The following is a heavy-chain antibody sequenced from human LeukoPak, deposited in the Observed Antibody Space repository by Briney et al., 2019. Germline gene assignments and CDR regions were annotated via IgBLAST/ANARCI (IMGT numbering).Heavy chain of an antibody. CDR3: ATADCSSTSCYRL. D-gene: IGHD2-2*01. Sequence: GGSLRLSCAASGFTFSSYGMHWVRQAPGKGLEWVAVISYDGSNKYYADSVKGRFTISRDNSKNTLNLQMNSLRAEDTAVYYCATADCSSTSCYRLWGQGTLVTVSS. CDR1: GFTFSSYG. CDR2: ISYDGSNK. V-gene: IGHV3-30*03. J-gene: IGHJ4*02.